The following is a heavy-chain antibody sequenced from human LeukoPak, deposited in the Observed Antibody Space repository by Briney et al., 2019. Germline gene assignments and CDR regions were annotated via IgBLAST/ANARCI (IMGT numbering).Heavy chain of an antibody. V-gene: IGHV4-34*01. D-gene: IGHD6-19*01. CDR1: GGSFSGYY. Sequence: SETLSLTCAVYGGSFSGYYWRWIRQPPGKGLEWIGEINHSGSTNYNPSLKSRVTISVDTSKNQFSLKLSSVTAADTAVYYCASLGAVAGDIDYWGQGTLVTVSS. CDR3: ASLGAVAGDIDY. CDR2: INHSGST. J-gene: IGHJ4*02.